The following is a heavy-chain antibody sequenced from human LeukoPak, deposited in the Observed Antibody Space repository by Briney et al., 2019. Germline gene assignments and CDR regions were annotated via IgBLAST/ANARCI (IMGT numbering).Heavy chain of an antibody. Sequence: SVKVSCKASGGTFSSYAISWVRQAPRQGLEWMGRIIPILGIANYAQKFQGRVTITADKSTSTAYMELSSLRSEDTAVYYCARPSTTYYSDSSGYYLFDYWGQGTLVTVSS. CDR1: GGTFSSYA. J-gene: IGHJ4*02. CDR2: IIPILGIA. CDR3: ARPSTTYYSDSSGYYLFDY. D-gene: IGHD3-22*01. V-gene: IGHV1-69*04.